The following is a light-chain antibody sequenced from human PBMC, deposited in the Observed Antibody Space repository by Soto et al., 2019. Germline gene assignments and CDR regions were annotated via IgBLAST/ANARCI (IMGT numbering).Light chain of an antibody. J-gene: IGLJ2*01. Sequence: QSVLTQPPSVSGAPGQRVTISCTGSSSNIGAGYDVHWYQQLPGTAPKLLIYGNSTRPSGVPDRFSGSKSGTSASLAITGLQAEDEADYYCQSYDSSLSGDAVFGGGTKLTVL. CDR1: SSNIGAGYD. CDR3: QSYDSSLSGDAV. V-gene: IGLV1-40*01. CDR2: GNS.